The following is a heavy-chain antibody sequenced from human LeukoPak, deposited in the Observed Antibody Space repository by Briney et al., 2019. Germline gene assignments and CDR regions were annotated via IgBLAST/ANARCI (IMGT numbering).Heavy chain of an antibody. V-gene: IGHV3-23*01. CDR3: AVESEYYDILTGYYLY. CDR2: ISGSGGST. J-gene: IGHJ4*02. Sequence: GGSLRLSCAASGVTFSSYAMSWVRQAPGKGLEWVSAISGSGGSTYYADSVKGRFTISRDNSKNTLYLQMNSLRAEDTAVYYCAVESEYYDILTGYYLYWGQGTLVTVSS. CDR1: GVTFSSYA. D-gene: IGHD3-9*01.